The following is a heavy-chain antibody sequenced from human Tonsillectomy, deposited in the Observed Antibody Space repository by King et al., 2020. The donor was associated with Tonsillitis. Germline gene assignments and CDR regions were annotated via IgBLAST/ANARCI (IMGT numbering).Heavy chain of an antibody. CDR1: GGSISNCSYY. V-gene: IGHV4-61*02. CDR2: IFTSGST. CDR3: ARSKGEPFFDY. Sequence: QVQLQESGPGLVKPSQTLSLTCTVSGGSISNCSYYWSWIRQPAGKGLEWIGRIFTSGSTNYNPSLKSRVTMSVDTSKNQFSLKLSSVTAADTAVFYCARSKGEPFFDYWGQGTLVTVSS. D-gene: IGHD1-14*01. J-gene: IGHJ4*02.